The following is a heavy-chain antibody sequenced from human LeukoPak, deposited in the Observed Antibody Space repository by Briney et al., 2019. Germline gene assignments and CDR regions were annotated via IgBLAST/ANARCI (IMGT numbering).Heavy chain of an antibody. J-gene: IGHJ4*02. D-gene: IGHD5-18*01. Sequence: ASVEVSCKASGDSFSGYYMHWVRQAPGQGLECMGWINPNSGDTNYAQKFQGRVTMTRDTSISTAYMELSGLISDDTAVYYCAKDQGRGYTYGLYYFDHWGQGTLVTVSS. CDR2: INPNSGDT. V-gene: IGHV1-2*02. CDR3: AKDQGRGYTYGLYYFDH. CDR1: GDSFSGYY.